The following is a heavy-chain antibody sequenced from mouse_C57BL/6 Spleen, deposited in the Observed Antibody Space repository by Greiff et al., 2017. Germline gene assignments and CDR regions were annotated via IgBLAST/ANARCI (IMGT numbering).Heavy chain of an antibody. V-gene: IGHV1-50*01. Sequence: QVQLQQSGAELVKPGASVKLSCKASGYTFTSYWMQWVKQRPGQGLEWIGEIDPSDSYTNYNQKFKGKATLTVDTSSSTAYMQLSSLTSEDSAVYYCARPLIYDGYYFDYWGQGTTLTVSS. CDR3: ARPLIYDGYYFDY. J-gene: IGHJ2*01. CDR2: IDPSDSYT. D-gene: IGHD2-3*01. CDR1: GYTFTSYW.